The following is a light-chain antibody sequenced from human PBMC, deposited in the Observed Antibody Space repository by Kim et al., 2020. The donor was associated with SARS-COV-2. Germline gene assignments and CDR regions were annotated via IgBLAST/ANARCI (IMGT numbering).Light chain of an antibody. Sequence: DIQMTQSPSFVSASVGDSVTITCRASQSVSRWLAWYQEKAGKAPKLLIYAASSLQSGVPSRFSGSRSGTDFTLTISSLQPEDSATNFCQQANNLPFTFGPGTKVDIK. CDR2: AAS. V-gene: IGKV1-12*01. CDR1: QSVSRW. CDR3: QQANNLPFT. J-gene: IGKJ3*01.